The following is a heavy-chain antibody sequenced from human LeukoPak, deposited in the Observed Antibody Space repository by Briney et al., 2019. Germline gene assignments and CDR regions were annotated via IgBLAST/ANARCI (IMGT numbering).Heavy chain of an antibody. CDR1: GFTFIDYS. CDR3: TRDRLFSEETTMINIDY. V-gene: IGHV3-11*06. D-gene: IGHD5-18*01. CDR2: IINSDSYT. Sequence: GGSPRLSCAASGFTFIDYSMSWFGQAPGKGLAGVSYIINSDSYTNYADSVRGRFTISRDNAKNSLYLQMNSLRAEDTAVYYCTRDRLFSEETTMINIDYWGQGTLVTVSS. J-gene: IGHJ4*02.